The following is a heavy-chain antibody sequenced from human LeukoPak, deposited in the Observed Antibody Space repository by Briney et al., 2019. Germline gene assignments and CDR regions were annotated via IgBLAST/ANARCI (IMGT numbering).Heavy chain of an antibody. D-gene: IGHD3-22*01. V-gene: IGHV3-23*01. CDR2: ISGSGGST. J-gene: IGHJ4*02. CDR3: AKERSYYDSSGFDY. CDR1: GFAFSSYA. Sequence: GGSLRLSCAASGFAFSSYAMSWVCQVPGKGLEWVSSISGSGGSTYYADSVKGRFTISRANSKNTLYLQMNILRAEDTAVYYCAKERSYYDSSGFDYWGQGTLVTVSS.